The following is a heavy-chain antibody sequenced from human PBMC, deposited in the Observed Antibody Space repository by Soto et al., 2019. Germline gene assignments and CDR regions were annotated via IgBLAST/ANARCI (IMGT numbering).Heavy chain of an antibody. J-gene: IGHJ4*02. CDR1: GFTFSSYG. CDR3: AREGSGSYSRRYYFDY. V-gene: IGHV3-33*01. D-gene: IGHD1-26*01. Sequence: GSLRLSCAASGFTFSSYGMHWVRQAPGKGLEWVAVIWYDGSNKYYADSVKGRFTISRDNSKNTLYLQMNSLRAEDTAVYYCAREGSGSYSRRYYFDYWGQGTLVTVSS. CDR2: IWYDGSNK.